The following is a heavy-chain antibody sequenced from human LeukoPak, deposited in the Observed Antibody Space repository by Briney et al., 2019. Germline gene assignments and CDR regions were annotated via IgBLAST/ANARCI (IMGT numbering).Heavy chain of an antibody. CDR1: GFTFSSYS. J-gene: IGHJ3*02. V-gene: IGHV3-21*01. CDR2: ISSSSSYI. D-gene: IGHD3-22*01. CDR3: ARADTMIVVAAAFDI. Sequence: PGGSLRLSCAASGFTFSSYSMNWVRQAPGKGLEWVSSISSSSSYIYYADSVKGRFTISRDNAKNLLYLQMNSLRAEDTAVYYCARADTMIVVAAAFDIWGQGTMVTVSS.